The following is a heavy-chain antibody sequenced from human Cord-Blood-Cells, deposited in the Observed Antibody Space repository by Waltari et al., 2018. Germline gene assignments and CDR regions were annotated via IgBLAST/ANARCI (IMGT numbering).Heavy chain of an antibody. D-gene: IGHD6-13*01. Sequence: QVQLVQSGAEVKKPGSSVKVSCKASGGTFSSYAISWVRQAPGQGLEWMVGSIPILGIANYAQKVQGRVTITEDKSTSTAYMELSSLRSEDTAVYYCARLRPIAAAGRRGWFDPWGQGTLVTVSS. CDR2: SIPILGIA. CDR1: GGTFSSYA. J-gene: IGHJ5*02. CDR3: ARLRPIAAAGRRGWFDP. V-gene: IGHV1-69*10.